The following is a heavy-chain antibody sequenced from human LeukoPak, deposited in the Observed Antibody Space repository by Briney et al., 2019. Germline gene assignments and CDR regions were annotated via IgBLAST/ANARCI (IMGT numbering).Heavy chain of an antibody. Sequence: ASVKVSCKASGYTFTSYDINWVRQATGQGLEWMGWISAYNGNTNYAQKLQGRVTMTTDTSTSTAYMELRSLRSDDTAVYYCVRVSNEIRYCSGGSCYSAEEDYWGQGTLVTVSS. D-gene: IGHD2-15*01. J-gene: IGHJ4*02. V-gene: IGHV1-18*01. CDR3: VRVSNEIRYCSGGSCYSAEEDY. CDR1: GYTFTSYD. CDR2: ISAYNGNT.